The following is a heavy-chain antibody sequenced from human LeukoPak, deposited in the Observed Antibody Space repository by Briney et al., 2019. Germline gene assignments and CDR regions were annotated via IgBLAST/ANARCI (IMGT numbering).Heavy chain of an antibody. CDR2: ISGSGGTT. CDR1: GFTFSSYA. J-gene: IGHJ4*02. CDR3: AKSVSPGGYVGSLYFFDD. D-gene: IGHD1-26*01. Sequence: GGSLRLSCAASGFTFSSYAMSWVRQAPGKGLEWVSTISGSGGTTYYADSVEGQFTISRDNSKNTVSLQMNGLRAEDTAIYYCAKSVSPGGYVGSLYFFDDWGQGTLVTVSS. V-gene: IGHV3-23*01.